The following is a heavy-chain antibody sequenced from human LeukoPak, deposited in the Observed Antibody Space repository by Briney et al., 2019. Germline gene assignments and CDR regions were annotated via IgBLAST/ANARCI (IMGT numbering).Heavy chain of an antibody. CDR1: GGSISSYY. Sequence: SETLSLTCTVSGGSISSYYWSWIRQPPGKGLEWIGYIYYSGSTNYNPSLKSRVTISVDTSKNQFSLKLSSVTAADTAVYHCARGVEMATYEFDPWGQGTLVTVSS. J-gene: IGHJ5*02. CDR3: ARGVEMATYEFDP. V-gene: IGHV4-59*01. CDR2: IYYSGST. D-gene: IGHD5-24*01.